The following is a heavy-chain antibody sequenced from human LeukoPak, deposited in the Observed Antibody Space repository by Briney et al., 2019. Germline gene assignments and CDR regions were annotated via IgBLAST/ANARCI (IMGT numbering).Heavy chain of an antibody. CDR1: GFTFASYG. CDR3: AIMHGYYDGTGYWVQ. V-gene: IGHV3-23*01. Sequence: GGSLRLSCAASGFTFASYGMSWVRQAPGKGLEWVSFITTNGGRTSYADSVEGRFTISRDNPRNTLYMQMYSLRDEDTAVYYCAIMHGYYDGTGYWVQWGQGTLVTVSS. J-gene: IGHJ1*01. D-gene: IGHD3-22*01. CDR2: ITTNGGRT.